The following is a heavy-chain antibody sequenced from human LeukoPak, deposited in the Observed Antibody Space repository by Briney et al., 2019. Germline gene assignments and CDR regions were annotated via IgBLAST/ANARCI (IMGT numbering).Heavy chain of an antibody. CDR3: AKEGRSLQTY. V-gene: IGHV3-7*03. CDR1: EFMFSSNW. Sequence: GGSLRLSCAASEFMFSSNWMSWVRLAPGKGLEWVANIKEDGTETYYVDSVKGRFTISRDNAKNSLYLQMNSLRVEDTAVYYCAKEGRSLQTYWGQGTLVTVSS. J-gene: IGHJ4*02. D-gene: IGHD5-24*01. CDR2: IKEDGTET.